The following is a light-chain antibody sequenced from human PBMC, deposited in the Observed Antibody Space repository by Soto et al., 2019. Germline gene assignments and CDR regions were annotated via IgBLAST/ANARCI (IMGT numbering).Light chain of an antibody. CDR3: QQYNNWPRT. CDR1: QSVSSY. CDR2: DAS. V-gene: IGKV3-15*01. Sequence: EIVLTPSPATLSLSSGARATLSSRACQSVSSYLAWYQQKPGQAPRLLIYDASFRATGVPARFSGSGFGAEFTLTISSLQSEDFAVYYCQQYNNWPRTFGQGTKVDI. J-gene: IGKJ1*01.